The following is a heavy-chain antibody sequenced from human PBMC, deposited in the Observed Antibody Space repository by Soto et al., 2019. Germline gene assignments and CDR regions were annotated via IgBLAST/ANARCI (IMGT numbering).Heavy chain of an antibody. V-gene: IGHV1-46*03. J-gene: IGHJ4*02. CDR2: INPSGGST. CDR3: ASYVFDILTGSKQHFDY. D-gene: IGHD3-9*01. CDR1: GYTFTSYY. Sequence: ASVKVSCKASGYTFTSYYMHWVRQAPGQGLEWMGIINPSGGSTSYAQKFQGRVTMTRDTSTSTVYMELSSLRSEDTAVYYCASYVFDILTGSKQHFDYWGQGTLVTVSS.